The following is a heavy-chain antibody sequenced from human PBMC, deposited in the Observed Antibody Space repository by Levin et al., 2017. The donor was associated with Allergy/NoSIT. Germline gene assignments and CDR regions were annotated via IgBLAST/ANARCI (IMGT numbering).Heavy chain of an antibody. Sequence: ASVKVSCKASGGTFSSYAISWVRQAPGQGLEWMGRIIPILGIANYAQKFQGRVTITADKSTSTAYMELSSLRSEDTAVYYCARDRVLWFGELSTYYYYYMDVWGKGTTVTVSS. CDR2: IIPILGIA. CDR3: ARDRVLWFGELSTYYYYYMDV. D-gene: IGHD3-10*01. V-gene: IGHV1-69*04. CDR1: GGTFSSYA. J-gene: IGHJ6*03.